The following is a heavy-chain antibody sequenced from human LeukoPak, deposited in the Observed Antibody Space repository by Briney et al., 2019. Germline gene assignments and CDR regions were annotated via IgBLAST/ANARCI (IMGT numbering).Heavy chain of an antibody. V-gene: IGHV3-30*04. D-gene: IGHD2-21*02. Sequence: GGSLRLSCAASGFTFSSYAMHWVRQAPGKGLEWVAVISYDGSNKYYADSVKGRFTISRDNSKNTLYLRMNSLRAEDTAVYYCARDGHSYCGGDCSAGGMDVWGQGTTVTVSS. CDR3: ARDGHSYCGGDCSAGGMDV. J-gene: IGHJ6*02. CDR1: GFTFSSYA. CDR2: ISYDGSNK.